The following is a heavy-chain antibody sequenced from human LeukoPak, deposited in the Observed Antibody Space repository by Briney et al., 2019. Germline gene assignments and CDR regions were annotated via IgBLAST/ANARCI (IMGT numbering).Heavy chain of an antibody. CDR3: VKDRGDGYRGFDY. CDR1: GFTFSSCG. CDR2: IWYVGTHK. D-gene: IGHD5-24*01. J-gene: IGHJ4*02. Sequence: GGSLRLSCAASGFTFSSCGFHWVRQAPGKGLEWVAVIWYVGTHKYYADSVKGRLTISRDNSKNTVYLQMNSLRAEDTAVYYCVKDRGDGYRGFDYWGQGTLVTVSS. V-gene: IGHV3-33*06.